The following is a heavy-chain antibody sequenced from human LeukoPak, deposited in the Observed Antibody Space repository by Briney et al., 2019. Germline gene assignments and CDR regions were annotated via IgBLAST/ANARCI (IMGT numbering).Heavy chain of an antibody. CDR1: GFNFSSYS. D-gene: IGHD3-16*01. V-gene: IGHV3-21*01. CDR3: AKEAPLQFGDWFDP. CDR2: ISSSSSFR. J-gene: IGHJ5*02. Sequence: PGGSLRLSCAASGFNFSSYSMNWVRQAPGKGLEWVSSISSSSSFRYYADSVKGRFTISRDNAKNSLYLQMNSLRAEDTAVYYCAKEAPLQFGDWFDPWGQGTLVTVSS.